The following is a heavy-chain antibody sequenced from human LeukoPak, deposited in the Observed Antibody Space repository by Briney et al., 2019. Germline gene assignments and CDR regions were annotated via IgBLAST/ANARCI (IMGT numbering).Heavy chain of an antibody. J-gene: IGHJ6*02. Sequence: SETLSLTCAVSGGSISSSNWWRWVRQPPGKGLEWIGEIYHSGSTNYHPSLKSRVTISVDKSQNQFSLKLSSVTAAETAVCYCAREGCSGGSCYYYYGMDVWGQGTTVTVSS. CDR1: GGSISSSNW. CDR2: IYHSGST. V-gene: IGHV4-4*02. CDR3: AREGCSGGSCYYYYGMDV. D-gene: IGHD2-15*01.